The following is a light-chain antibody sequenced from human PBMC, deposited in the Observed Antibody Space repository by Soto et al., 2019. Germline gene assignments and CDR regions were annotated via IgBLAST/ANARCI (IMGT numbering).Light chain of an antibody. CDR3: QKYEGWPSIT. CDR2: GAS. J-gene: IGKJ5*01. Sequence: EIVLSQSPGTMSLSPGRRATLTCRACLFVARSYVGWYQQKSGQAPRLLIYGASSRATGIPDRFSGSGSGTEFALAISRLQSEDFAVYYCQKYEGWPSITFGQGTRLEIK. V-gene: IGKV3-20*01. CDR1: LFVARSY.